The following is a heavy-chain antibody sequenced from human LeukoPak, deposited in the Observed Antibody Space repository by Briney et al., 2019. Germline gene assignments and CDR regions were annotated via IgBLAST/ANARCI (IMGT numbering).Heavy chain of an antibody. J-gene: IGHJ5*02. D-gene: IGHD5-12*01. Sequence: SQTLSLTCTVSGGSISSGSYYWSWIRQPAGKGLGWIGRIYTSGSTNYNPSLKSRVTISVDTSKNQFSLKLSSVTAADTAVYYCARNSGYDLNWFDPWGQGTLVTVSS. CDR2: IYTSGST. CDR1: GGSISSGSYY. V-gene: IGHV4-61*02. CDR3: ARNSGYDLNWFDP.